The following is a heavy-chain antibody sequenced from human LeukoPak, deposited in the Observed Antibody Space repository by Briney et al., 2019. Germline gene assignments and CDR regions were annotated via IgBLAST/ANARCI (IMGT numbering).Heavy chain of an antibody. D-gene: IGHD6-13*01. J-gene: IGHJ3*02. CDR1: GYTFTGYY. Sequence: ALVKVSCKTSGYTFTGYYMHRVRQAPGQGLEWMGWINPNSGGTNYAQKFQGRVTMTRDTSISTAYMELSRLRSDDTAVYYCAKAGAALRDAFDIWGQGTMVTVSS. CDR2: INPNSGGT. CDR3: AKAGAALRDAFDI. V-gene: IGHV1-2*02.